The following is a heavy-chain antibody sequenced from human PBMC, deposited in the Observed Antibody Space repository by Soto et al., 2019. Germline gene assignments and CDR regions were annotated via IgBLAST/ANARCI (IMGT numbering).Heavy chain of an antibody. CDR1: GFTFDDYA. Sequence: EVQLVESGGGLVQPGRSLRLSCAASGFTFDDYAMHWVRQAPGKGLEWVSGISYNSESVAYADSVKGRFTISRDNAQNSLYLQMNSQRAEDTALYYGGTIKAQWICPGDFDYWGQGTRVTASS. CDR3: GTIKAQWICPGDFDY. D-gene: IGHD5-12*01. J-gene: IGHJ4*02. V-gene: IGHV3-9*01. CDR2: ISYNSESV.